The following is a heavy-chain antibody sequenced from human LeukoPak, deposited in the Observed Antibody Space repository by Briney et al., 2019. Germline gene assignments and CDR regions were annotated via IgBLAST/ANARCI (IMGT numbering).Heavy chain of an antibody. D-gene: IGHD4-17*01. CDR1: GFTFNSYA. Sequence: GRSLRLSCAASGFTFNSYAMHWVRQAPGKGLEWVSVISYDGSNKYYADSVKGRFTVSRDNSKNTLFLQMNSLRAEDTAVYFCTRVADYASFDYWGQGTLVTVSS. V-gene: IGHV3-30-3*01. CDR2: ISYDGSNK. J-gene: IGHJ4*02. CDR3: TRVADYASFDY.